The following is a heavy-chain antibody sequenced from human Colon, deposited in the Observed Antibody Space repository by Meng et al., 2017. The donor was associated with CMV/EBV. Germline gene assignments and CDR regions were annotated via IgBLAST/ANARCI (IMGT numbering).Heavy chain of an antibody. D-gene: IGHD2-21*01. V-gene: IGHV3-74*01. CDR3: ARDVVAANFDY. Sequence: SCAASGFTFSGHWMHWVRQVPGKGMVWVSDISSDGRITRYADSVKGRFSISRDNAKNTLFLQMNSLRAEDTALYYCARDVVAANFDYWGQGALVTAPQ. CDR2: ISSDGRIT. J-gene: IGHJ4*02. CDR1: GFTFSGHW.